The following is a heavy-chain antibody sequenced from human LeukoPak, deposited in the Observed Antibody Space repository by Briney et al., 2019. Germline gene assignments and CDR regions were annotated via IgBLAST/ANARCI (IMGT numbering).Heavy chain of an antibody. Sequence: GESLKISCKGSGYSFTSYWIGWVRQMPGKGLEWMVIIYPGDSDTRYSPSFQGQVTISSDKSISTAYLQWSSLKASDTAMYYCARSTYYDYVWGSYDPYYFDYWGQGTLVTVSS. J-gene: IGHJ4*02. CDR1: GYSFTSYW. D-gene: IGHD3-16*01. V-gene: IGHV5-51*01. CDR3: ARSTYYDYVWGSYDPYYFDY. CDR2: IYPGDSDT.